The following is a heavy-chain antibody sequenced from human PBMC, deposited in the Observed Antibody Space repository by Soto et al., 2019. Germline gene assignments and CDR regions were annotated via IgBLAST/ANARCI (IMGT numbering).Heavy chain of an antibody. Sequence: PLRHSCSSSLFTFSSYGMHLVRNTPGKGLEWLAVISYDGSNKYYADSVKGRFTISRDNSKNTLYVQMNSLRAEDTAVYYCAKDRSSSWSNFDYWGQGTPVTVSS. J-gene: IGHJ4*02. CDR3: AKDRSSSWSNFDY. V-gene: IGHV3-30*18. CDR2: ISYDGSNK. D-gene: IGHD6-13*01. CDR1: LFTFSSYG.